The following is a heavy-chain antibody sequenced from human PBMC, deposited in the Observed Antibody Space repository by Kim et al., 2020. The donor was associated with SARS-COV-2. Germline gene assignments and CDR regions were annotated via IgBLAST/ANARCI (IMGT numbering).Heavy chain of an antibody. CDR1: GYTFTSYA. D-gene: IGHD3-10*01. V-gene: IGHV7-4-1*02. CDR3: ARGEGITMVRGVVYNWFDP. Sequence: ASVKVSCKASGYTFTSYAMNWVRQAPGQGLEWMGWINTNTGNPTYAKGFTGRFVFSLDTSVSTAYLQISSLKAEDTAVYYFARGEGITMVRGVVYNWFDPWGQGTLVTVSS. CDR2: INTNTGNP. J-gene: IGHJ5*02.